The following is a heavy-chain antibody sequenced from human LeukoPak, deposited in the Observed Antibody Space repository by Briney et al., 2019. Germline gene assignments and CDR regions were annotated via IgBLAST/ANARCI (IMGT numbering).Heavy chain of an antibody. CDR3: AKDIGSYYDY. J-gene: IGHJ4*02. Sequence: GGSLRLLCVASGFIFSSNGMHWVRQAPGKGLEWVIFIQYDGSKKYYADSVKGRFTISRDNSKNTLYLEMNSLKGEDTPVYYCAKDIGSYYDYWGQGILVTVSS. CDR2: IQYDGSKK. D-gene: IGHD3-10*01. V-gene: IGHV3-30*02. CDR1: GFIFSSNG.